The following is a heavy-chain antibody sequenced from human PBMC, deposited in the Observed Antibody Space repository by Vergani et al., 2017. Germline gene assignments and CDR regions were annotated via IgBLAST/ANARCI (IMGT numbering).Heavy chain of an antibody. Sequence: QVQLVQSGAEVKKPGSSVKVSCKASGGTFSSYAISWVRQAPGQGLEWMGGIIPIFGTANYEQKFQGGVTITADESTSTAYMELSSRRSEDTAVYYCARSTGPTVPDDYWGQGTLVTVSS. J-gene: IGHJ4*02. V-gene: IGHV1-69*01. CDR3: ARSTGPTVPDDY. D-gene: IGHD1-14*01. CDR1: GGTFSSYA. CDR2: IIPIFGTA.